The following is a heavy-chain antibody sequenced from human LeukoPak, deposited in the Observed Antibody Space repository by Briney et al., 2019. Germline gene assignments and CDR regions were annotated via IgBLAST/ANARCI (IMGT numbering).Heavy chain of an antibody. CDR3: ASLFGGKAPFDY. V-gene: IGHV3-48*01. CDR1: GFTFSSYS. CDR2: ISSSSSTI. Sequence: GGSLRLSCAASGFTFSSYSMNWVRQAPGKGLEWVSYISSSSSTIYYADSVKGRFTISRDNSKNTLYLQMNSLRAEDTAVYYCASLFGGKAPFDYWGQGTLVTVSS. J-gene: IGHJ4*02. D-gene: IGHD4-23*01.